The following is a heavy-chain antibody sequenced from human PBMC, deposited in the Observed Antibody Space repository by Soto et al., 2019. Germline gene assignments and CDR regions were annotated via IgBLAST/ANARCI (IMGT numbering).Heavy chain of an antibody. CDR3: ARDPRNIAAAEGPFDY. V-gene: IGHV3-30-3*01. CDR2: ISYDGSNK. CDR1: GFTFSSYA. J-gene: IGHJ4*02. Sequence: GGSLRLSCAASGFTFSSYAMHWVRQAPGKGLEWVAVISYDGSNKYYADSVKGRFTISRDNSKNTLYLQMNSLRAEDTAVYYCARDPRNIAAAEGPFDYWGQGTLVTVSS. D-gene: IGHD6-13*01.